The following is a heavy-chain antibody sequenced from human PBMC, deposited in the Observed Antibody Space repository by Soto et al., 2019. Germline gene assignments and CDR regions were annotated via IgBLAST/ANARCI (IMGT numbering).Heavy chain of an antibody. Sequence: GGSLRLSCAVSGLDVSGNYMTWVRQAPGKGLEWVSVIYSGGSTYYADSVKGRFTISRDTSKNTLYLEMNSLRAEDTAVYYCARDPNLYCSGTDCYVYWGHGTLVTVSS. CDR2: IYSGGST. CDR3: ARDPNLYCSGTDCYVY. J-gene: IGHJ4*01. D-gene: IGHD2-2*01. CDR1: GLDVSGNY. V-gene: IGHV3-53*01.